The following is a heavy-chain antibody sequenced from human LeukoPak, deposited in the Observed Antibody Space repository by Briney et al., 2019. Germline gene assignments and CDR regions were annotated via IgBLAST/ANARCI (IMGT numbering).Heavy chain of an antibody. CDR2: IIPIFGTA. J-gene: IGHJ3*02. V-gene: IGHV1-69*05. D-gene: IGHD6-6*01. CDR3: ARSKVRQLVVAFDI. Sequence: SVKVSCKASGGTFSSYAISWVRQAPGQGLEWMGGIIPIFGTANYAQKFQGRVTITMDESTSTAYMELSSLRSEDTAVYYCARSKVRQLVVAFDIWGQGTMVTVSS. CDR1: GGTFSSYA.